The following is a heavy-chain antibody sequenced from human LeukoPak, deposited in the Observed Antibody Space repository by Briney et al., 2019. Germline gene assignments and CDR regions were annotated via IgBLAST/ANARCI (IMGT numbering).Heavy chain of an antibody. Sequence: GGSLRLSCAASGFTLSYNNMNWVRQAPGKGLEWVSSISSSSSSYIYFADSVKGRFTVSRDNAKNSLNLQMNSLRADDTAVYYCAKEEGGGDDYGDYAPDYWGQGTLVTVSS. V-gene: IGHV3-21*04. CDR1: GFTLSYNN. J-gene: IGHJ4*02. CDR2: ISSSSSSYI. CDR3: AKEEGGGDDYGDYAPDY. D-gene: IGHD4-17*01.